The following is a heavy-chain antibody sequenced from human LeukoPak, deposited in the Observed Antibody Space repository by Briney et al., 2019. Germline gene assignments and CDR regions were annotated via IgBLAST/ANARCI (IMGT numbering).Heavy chain of an antibody. CDR2: ISGHNGQT. Sequence: ASVKVSCKASGYSFISYGISWVRQAPGQGLEWMGWISGHNGQTSYAQKLQGRVTMTTETSTSTAYMELRSLRSDDTAVYYCARWGPDFWSDYYPFDYWGQGTLVIVSS. D-gene: IGHD3-3*01. V-gene: IGHV1-18*01. CDR3: ARWGPDFWSDYYPFDY. CDR1: GYSFISYG. J-gene: IGHJ4*02.